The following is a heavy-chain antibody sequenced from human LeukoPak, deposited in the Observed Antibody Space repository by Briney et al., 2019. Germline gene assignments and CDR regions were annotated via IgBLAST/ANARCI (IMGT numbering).Heavy chain of an antibody. D-gene: IGHD4-17*01. CDR1: GFTVSSNY. CDR3: AKGWYGDYSGAFDI. CDR2: ISGSGGST. J-gene: IGHJ3*02. Sequence: GGPLRLSCAASGFTVSSNYMSWVRQAPGKGLEWVSAISGSGGSTYYADSVKGRFTISRGNSKNTLYLQMNSLRAEDTAVYYCAKGWYGDYSGAFDIWGQGTMVTVSS. V-gene: IGHV3-23*01.